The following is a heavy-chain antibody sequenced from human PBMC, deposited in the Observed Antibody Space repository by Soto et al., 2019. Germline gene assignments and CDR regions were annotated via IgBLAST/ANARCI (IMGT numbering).Heavy chain of an antibody. CDR2: ISSSGSTI. D-gene: IGHD3-16*01. Sequence: QVQLVEPGGGLVKPGGSLRLSCAASGFTFSDYYMSWIRQAPGKGLEWVSYISSSGSTIYYADSVKGRFNISRDNAKNSLYLKMNGLRAEDTAVYYCARDTFWVEQLNSPRDSGYWGQGTLVTVSS. CDR3: ARDTFWVEQLNSPRDSGY. V-gene: IGHV3-11*01. CDR1: GFTFSDYY. J-gene: IGHJ4*02.